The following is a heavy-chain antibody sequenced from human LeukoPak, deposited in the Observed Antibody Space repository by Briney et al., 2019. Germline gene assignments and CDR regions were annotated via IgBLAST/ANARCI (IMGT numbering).Heavy chain of an antibody. CDR2: ISSDGSGT. Sequence: PGGSLRLSCAVSGFTFSSYDMNWVRQAPGKGLVWVSRISSDGSGTSYADSVKGRFTISRDNAKNTLYLQMNSLRAEDTGVYYCARANHPTYYDSSGYYQDYWGQGTLVTVSS. V-gene: IGHV3-74*01. J-gene: IGHJ4*02. CDR1: GFTFSSYD. CDR3: ARANHPTYYDSSGYYQDY. D-gene: IGHD3-22*01.